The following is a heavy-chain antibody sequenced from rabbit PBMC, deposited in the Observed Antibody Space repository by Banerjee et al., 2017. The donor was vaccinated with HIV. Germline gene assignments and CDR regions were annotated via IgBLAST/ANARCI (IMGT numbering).Heavy chain of an antibody. J-gene: IGHJ4*01. CDR2: INTSSGNT. Sequence: QQLEESGGALVKPGASLTLTCTASGFSFSSSYYMCWVRQAPGKGLEWIACINTSSGNTVYASWAKGRFTISKTSSTTVTLQMTSLTAADTATYFCARDLAGAIGWNFNLWGPGTLVTVS. CDR1: GFSFSSSYY. D-gene: IGHD4-1*01. CDR3: ARDLAGAIGWNFNL. V-gene: IGHV1S40*01.